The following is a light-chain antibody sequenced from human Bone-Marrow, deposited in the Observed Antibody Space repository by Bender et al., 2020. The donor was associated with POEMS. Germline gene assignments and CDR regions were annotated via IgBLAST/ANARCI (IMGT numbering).Light chain of an antibody. CDR2: QDT. J-gene: IGLJ3*02. CDR3: QAWDRSSVV. CDR1: KLGDKY. V-gene: IGLV3-1*01. Sequence: SYELTQPPSVSVSPGQTASITCSGDKLGDKYACWYQQKPGQSPVLVIYQDTQRPSGVPERFSGSNSGNTATLIISGTQTEDEAEYYCQAWDRSSVVFGGGTKLTVL.